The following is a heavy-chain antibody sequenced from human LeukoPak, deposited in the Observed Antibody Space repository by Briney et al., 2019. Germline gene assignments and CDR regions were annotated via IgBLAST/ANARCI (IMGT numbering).Heavy chain of an antibody. J-gene: IGHJ4*02. V-gene: IGHV4-31*03. Sequence: SETPSLTCTVSGGSISSGGYYWSWIRQHPGKGLEWIGYIYYSVSTYYNPSLKSRVTISVDTSKNQFSLKLSSVTAADTAVYYCARGVNWAYYFDYWGQGTLVTVSS. CDR2: IYYSVST. CDR3: ARGVNWAYYFDY. D-gene: IGHD7-27*01. CDR1: GGSISSGGYY.